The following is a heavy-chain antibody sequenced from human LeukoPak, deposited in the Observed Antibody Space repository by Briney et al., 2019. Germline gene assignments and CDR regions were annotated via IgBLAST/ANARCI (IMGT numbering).Heavy chain of an antibody. V-gene: IGHV3-30*03. CDR3: AGETYSSGWTRWYFDL. D-gene: IGHD6-19*01. CDR2: ISYDGSHK. Sequence: GGSLRLSCAASGITFRSYGMHWVRQAPGKGLEWVAVISYDGSHKYYADSVKGRFPISRDNSKNTLYLQMNSLRAEDTAVYYCAGETYSSGWTRWYFDLWGRGTLSLSPQ. CDR1: GITFRSYG. J-gene: IGHJ2*01.